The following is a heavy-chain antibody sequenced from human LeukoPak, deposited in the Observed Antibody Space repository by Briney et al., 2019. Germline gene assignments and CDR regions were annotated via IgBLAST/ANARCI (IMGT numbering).Heavy chain of an antibody. V-gene: IGHV3-64D*09. CDR3: VKELGWTYVLDY. J-gene: IGHJ4*02. CDR2: ISTNGGST. CDR1: GFTFSSYA. D-gene: IGHD3/OR15-3a*01. Sequence: PGGSLRLSCSASGFTFSSYAMHWVRQAPGKGLEYVSAISTNGGSTHYADSVKGRFTISRDNSKNTLYPQKNKLRAEDTAVYYCVKELGWTYVLDYWGQGTLVTVSS.